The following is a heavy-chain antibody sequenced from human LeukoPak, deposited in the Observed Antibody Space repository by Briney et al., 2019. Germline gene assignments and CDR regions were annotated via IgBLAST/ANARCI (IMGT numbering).Heavy chain of an antibody. Sequence: ASVKVSCKASVDIFHNYGISWVRQAPGQGLEWMGRSIPTFQSANYAQKFHGRVTITTDESTSTAYMELHNVTSEDTATYYCAKEVGLSGTDSSTWAATWSFDLWGRGTLVTVSS. CDR2: SIPTFQSA. CDR1: VDIFHNYG. D-gene: IGHD6-13*01. J-gene: IGHJ2*01. V-gene: IGHV1-69*05. CDR3: AKEVGLSGTDSSTWAATWSFDL.